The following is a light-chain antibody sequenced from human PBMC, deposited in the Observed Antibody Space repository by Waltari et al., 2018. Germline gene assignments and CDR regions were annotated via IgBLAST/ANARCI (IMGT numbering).Light chain of an antibody. CDR1: RSDVGRYNL. J-gene: IGLJ3*02. CDR3: CSYAGSTSWV. Sequence: QSALTQPASVSGSPGQSITIFCTGTRSDVGRYNLVSWYQQYPGKAPKLMIYEGSKRPSGVSNRFSGSKSGNTASLTISGLQAEDEADYYCCSYAGSTSWVFGGGTKLTVL. CDR2: EGS. V-gene: IGLV2-23*01.